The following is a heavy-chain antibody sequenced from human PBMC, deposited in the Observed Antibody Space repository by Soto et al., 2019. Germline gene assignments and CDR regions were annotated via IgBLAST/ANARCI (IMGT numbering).Heavy chain of an antibody. D-gene: IGHD3-10*01. CDR2: VKSSGT. V-gene: IGHV4-39*01. CDR3: VRLGDS. CDR1: GYSISIEEYH. Sequence: SEPLTLTCPVSGYSISIEEYHGGWIRQPPGKGLEWIGSVKSSGTYYNPSLRSRITVSVDTSNNQFSLNLRSVTAADTATYHCVRLGDSWGQVALVTVSS. J-gene: IGHJ4*02.